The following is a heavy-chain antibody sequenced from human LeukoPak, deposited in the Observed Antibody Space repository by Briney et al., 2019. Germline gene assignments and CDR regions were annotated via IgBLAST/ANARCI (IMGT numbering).Heavy chain of an antibody. V-gene: IGHV6-1*01. CDR3: ARDTSVVPKHYYGSGNRPRKSSWFDP. Sequence: NPSQTLSLTCAISGDSVSSNSAAWNWIRQSPSRGLEWLGRTYYRSKWYNDYAVSVKSRITINPDTSKNQFSLQLNSVTPEDTAVYYCARDTSVVPKHYYGSGNRPRKSSWFDPWGQGTLVTVSS. J-gene: IGHJ5*02. D-gene: IGHD3-10*01. CDR1: GDSVSSNSAA. CDR2: TYYRSKWYN.